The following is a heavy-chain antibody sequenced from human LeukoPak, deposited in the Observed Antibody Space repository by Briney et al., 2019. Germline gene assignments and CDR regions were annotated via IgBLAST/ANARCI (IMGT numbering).Heavy chain of an antibody. Sequence: PGGSLRLSCAASGFTFSSYSMSWVRQAPGKGLEWVSSISSSSSYIYYADSVKGRFTISRDNAKNSLYLQMNSLRAEDTAVYYCARDPTLYSYDSSGYYDYWGQGPLVTVSS. CDR3: ARDPTLYSYDSSGYYDY. CDR2: ISSSSSYI. D-gene: IGHD3-22*01. V-gene: IGHV3-21*01. CDR1: GFTFSSYS. J-gene: IGHJ4*02.